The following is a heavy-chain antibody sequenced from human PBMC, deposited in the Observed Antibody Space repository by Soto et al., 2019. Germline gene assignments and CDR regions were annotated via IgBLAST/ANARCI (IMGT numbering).Heavy chain of an antibody. CDR3: ARGEGLAWKNWFDP. CDR2: IIPILGIA. V-gene: IGHV1-69*02. CDR1: GGTFSSYT. J-gene: IGHJ5*02. Sequence: QVQLVQSGAEVKKPGSSVKVSCKASGGTFSSYTISWVRQAPGQGLEWMGRIIPILGIANYAQKFQGRVTITADKSTSTAYMELSSLRSEDTAVYYCARGEGLAWKNWFDPWGQGTLVTVSS. D-gene: IGHD3-3*01.